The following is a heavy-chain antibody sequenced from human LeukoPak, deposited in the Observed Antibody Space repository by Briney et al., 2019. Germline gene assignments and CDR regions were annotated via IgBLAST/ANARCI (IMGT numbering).Heavy chain of an antibody. Sequence: SETLSLTCTVSGGSISTNNYYWGWIRQPPGKGLGWLGSIYYSGSTYYNPSLRSRVTISVDTSKNQFSRKLSSVTAADTAVYFCARDSWPEVVRFDYWGQGTLVTVSS. D-gene: IGHD1-14*01. CDR2: IYYSGST. V-gene: IGHV4-39*02. CDR3: ARDSWPEVVRFDY. CDR1: GGSISTNNYY. J-gene: IGHJ4*02.